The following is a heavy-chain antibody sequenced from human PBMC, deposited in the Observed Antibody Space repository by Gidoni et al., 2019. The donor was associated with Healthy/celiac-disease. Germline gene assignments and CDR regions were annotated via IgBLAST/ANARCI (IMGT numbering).Heavy chain of an antibody. CDR2: IYYSGST. V-gene: IGHV4-31*03. CDR3: ARGPRIAAAGTDGGWFDP. J-gene: IGHJ5*02. Sequence: QVQLQESGPGLVKPSQTLSLPCTVSGGSISSGGYYWSWIRQHPGKGLEWIGYIYYSGSTYYNPSLKSRVTISVDTSKNQFSLKLSSVTAADTAVYYCARGPRIAAAGTDGGWFDPWGQGTLVTVSS. CDR1: GGSISSGGYY. D-gene: IGHD6-13*01.